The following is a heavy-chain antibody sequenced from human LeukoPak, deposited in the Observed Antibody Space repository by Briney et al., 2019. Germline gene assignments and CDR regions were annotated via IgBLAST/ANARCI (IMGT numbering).Heavy chain of an antibody. CDR1: SESFSGYF. CDR2: INHRGST. D-gene: IGHD3-22*01. CDR3: ARGSIYYGDSSAYFDY. V-gene: IGHV4-34*01. Sequence: SETLSLTCGVYSESFSGYFWTYIRQPPGGGLEWIGDINHRGSTNYNPSLKSRVTISVDTSKNQFSLRLTSVTAADTAVYCCARGSIYYGDSSAYFDYWGQGSLVTVSS. J-gene: IGHJ4*02.